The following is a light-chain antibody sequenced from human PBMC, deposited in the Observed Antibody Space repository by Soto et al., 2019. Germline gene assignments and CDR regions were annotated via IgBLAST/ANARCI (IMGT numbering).Light chain of an antibody. V-gene: IGKV3-11*01. Sequence: ESVLTQSPATLSLSPGERATLSCRASQSVSSYLAWYQQKPGQAPRLLIYDASNRATGIPARFSGSGSGTDFTLTISSLEPEYFAVYYCQQRSKYTFGQGTKLEIK. CDR3: QQRSKYT. J-gene: IGKJ2*01. CDR1: QSVSSY. CDR2: DAS.